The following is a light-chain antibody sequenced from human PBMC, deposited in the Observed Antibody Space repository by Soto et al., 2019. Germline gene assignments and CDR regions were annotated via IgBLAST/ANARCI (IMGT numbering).Light chain of an antibody. CDR3: QHYNNWPPWT. V-gene: IGKV3-15*01. Sequence: EIVMTQSPATLSVSAGERATLSCRASQSVSSNLAWYQQKLGQAPRPLIYLPSTRATGIPARFSGSGSGTEFTLTISSLQSEDFAVYYCQHYNNWPPWTFGQGTRWKSN. CDR1: QSVSSN. CDR2: LPS. J-gene: IGKJ1*01.